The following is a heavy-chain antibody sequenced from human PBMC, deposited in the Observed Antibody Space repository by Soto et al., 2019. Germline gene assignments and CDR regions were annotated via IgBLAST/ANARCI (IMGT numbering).Heavy chain of an antibody. D-gene: IGHD2-15*01. CDR3: ARVYCSGGSCYGIDY. CDR2: INPSGGST. V-gene: IGHV1-46*01. J-gene: IGHJ4*02. Sequence: ASVKVSCKASGYTFTTYYMHWVRQAPGQGLELMGIINPSGGSTSYAQKFQGRVTMTRDTSTSTVYMELSSLRSEDTAVYYCARVYCSGGSCYGIDYWGQGTLVTVAS. CDR1: GYTFTTYY.